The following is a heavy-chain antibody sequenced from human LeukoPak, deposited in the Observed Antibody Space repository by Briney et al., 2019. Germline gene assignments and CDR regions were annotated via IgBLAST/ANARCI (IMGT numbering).Heavy chain of an antibody. D-gene: IGHD3-22*01. CDR3: AKGVSSSGYSFPDY. J-gene: IGHJ4*02. CDR2: ISWNSDSI. Sequence: GRSLRLSCAASGFTFDDYAMHWVRQAPGKGLEWVSGISWNSDSIGYADSVKGRFTISRDNAKNSLYLQMNSLRAEDMALYYCAKGVSSSGYSFPDYWGQGTLVTVPS. CDR1: GFTFDDYA. V-gene: IGHV3-9*03.